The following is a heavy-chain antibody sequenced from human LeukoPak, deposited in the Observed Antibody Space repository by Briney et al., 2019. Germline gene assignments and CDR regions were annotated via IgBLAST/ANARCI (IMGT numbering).Heavy chain of an antibody. Sequence: PGGSLRLSCAASGFTFNTYWMHWVRQSPGKGLVWVSRINSDGSSTTYADSVKGRFTISRDNAKNTVYLQMNSLRDEDTAVYYCTKGGTVGFDSWGQGTVVTASS. V-gene: IGHV3-74*01. CDR3: TKGGTVGFDS. CDR2: INSDGSST. CDR1: GFTFNTYW. D-gene: IGHD1-1*01. J-gene: IGHJ4*02.